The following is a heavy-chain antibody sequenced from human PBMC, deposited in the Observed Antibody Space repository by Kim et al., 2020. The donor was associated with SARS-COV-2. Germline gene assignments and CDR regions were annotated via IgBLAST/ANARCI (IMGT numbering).Heavy chain of an antibody. J-gene: IGHJ4*02. CDR3: ARDLGGRSTSY. D-gene: IGHD2-2*01. V-gene: IGHV3-33*05. CDR1: GFTFSSYG. CDR2: ISYDGSNK. Sequence: GGSLRLSCAASGFTFSSYGMHWVRQAPGKGLEWVAVISYDGSNKYYADSVKGRFTISRDNSKNTLYLQMNSLRAEDTAVYYCARDLGGRSTSYWGQGTLVTVSS.